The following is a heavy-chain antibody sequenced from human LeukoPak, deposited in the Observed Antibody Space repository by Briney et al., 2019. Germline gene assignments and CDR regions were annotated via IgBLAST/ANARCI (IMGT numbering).Heavy chain of an antibody. CDR3: ASAPRYSSSWPNNWFDP. D-gene: IGHD6-13*01. CDR2: IIPIFGTA. CDR1: GYTFNGYY. Sequence: ASVKVSCKSSGYTFNGYYMHWVRQAPGQGLEWMGGIIPIFGTANYAQKFQGRVTITADESTSTAYMELSSLRSEDTAVYFCASAPRYSSSWPNNWFDPWGQGTLVTVSS. J-gene: IGHJ5*02. V-gene: IGHV1-69*13.